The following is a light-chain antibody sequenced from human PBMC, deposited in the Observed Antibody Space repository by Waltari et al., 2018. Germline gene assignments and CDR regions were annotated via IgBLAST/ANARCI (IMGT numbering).Light chain of an antibody. Sequence: QPPSVSXAPGQXVXISCSGSSXNIGNXXXXXYQQLPGTAPKLLIYDNNXRPSGXXXXXXXSKSGTSATLGITGXXTGDEADXXCGTWDSXXXXXVFGGGTKLTVX. J-gene: IGLJ3*02. CDR1: SXNIGNXX. V-gene: IGLV1-51*01. CDR2: DNN. CDR3: GTWDSXXXXXV.